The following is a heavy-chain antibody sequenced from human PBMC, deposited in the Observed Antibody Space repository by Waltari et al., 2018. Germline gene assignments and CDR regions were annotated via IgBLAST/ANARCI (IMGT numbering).Heavy chain of an antibody. CDR1: EYTFISYY. Sequence: QVQLVQSGAEVKKPGASAKVSCRASEYTFISYYIHWVRGAPGQGLEWMGKINPGGRTSYAQKVQGRVTMTRDTSTSTVYMELNSLRPEDTAVYYCAKVPGTSQLYYLDNWGQGTLVTVSS. J-gene: IGHJ4*02. CDR2: INPGGRT. D-gene: IGHD1-1*01. V-gene: IGHV1-46*01. CDR3: AKVPGTSQLYYLDN.